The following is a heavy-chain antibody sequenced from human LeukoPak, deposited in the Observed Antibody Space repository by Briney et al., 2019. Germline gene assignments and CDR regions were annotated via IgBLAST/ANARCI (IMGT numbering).Heavy chain of an antibody. D-gene: IGHD3-9*01. V-gene: IGHV4-39*01. CDR1: GGSISSSSYY. Sequence: SETLSLTCTVSGGSISSSSYYWGWIRQPPGKGLEWIGSIYYSGSTYYNPSLKSRVTISVDTSKNQFSLKLSSVTAADTAVYYCARLWGYYDILTGPYFDYWGQGTLVTVSA. J-gene: IGHJ4*02. CDR3: ARLWGYYDILTGPYFDY. CDR2: IYYSGST.